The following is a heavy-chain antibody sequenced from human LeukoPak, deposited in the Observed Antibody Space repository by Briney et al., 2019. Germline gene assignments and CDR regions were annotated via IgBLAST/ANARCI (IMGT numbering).Heavy chain of an antibody. D-gene: IGHD2-2*01. CDR3: ARGRRVPAAIYYYYYYMDV. CDR1: GGSISSYY. Sequence: SETLSLTCTVSGGSISSYYWSWIRQPPGKGLEWIGYIYYSGSTNYNPSLRSRVTISVDTSKNQFSLRLSSVTAADTAVYYCARGRRVPAAIYYYYYYMDVWGKGTTVTISS. CDR2: IYYSGST. V-gene: IGHV4-59*01. J-gene: IGHJ6*03.